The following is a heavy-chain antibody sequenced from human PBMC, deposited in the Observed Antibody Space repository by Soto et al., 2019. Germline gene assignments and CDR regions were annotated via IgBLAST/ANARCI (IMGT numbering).Heavy chain of an antibody. CDR3: ASGTSYDAPTGFYTNYYMDV. D-gene: IGHD3-3*01. V-gene: IGHV4-39*01. CDR2: VCYSGST. J-gene: IGHJ6*03. Sequence: QAQLQESGPGLVKPSETLSLTCTFSGDSHYWVWIRQPPGKGLEWIGSVCYSGSTCSRGTTYYNPSLKSRVTVSVQTSENQCSLDLNFVTAADTAGYYCASGTSYDAPTGFYTNYYMDVWGRGTTVTVSS. CDR1: GDSHY.